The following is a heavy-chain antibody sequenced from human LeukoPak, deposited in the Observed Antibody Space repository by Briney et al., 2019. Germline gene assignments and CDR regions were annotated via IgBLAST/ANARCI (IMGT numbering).Heavy chain of an antibody. J-gene: IGHJ3*02. V-gene: IGHV3-7*01. Sequence: PGGSLRLSCASSGFTFSSYEMNWVRQAPGKGLKWVANIKQDGSEKYYVDSVKGRFTISRDNAKNSLYLQMNSLRAEDTAVYYCAREWELDDAFDIWGQGTMVTVSS. D-gene: IGHD1-26*01. CDR3: AREWELDDAFDI. CDR2: IKQDGSEK. CDR1: GFTFSSYE.